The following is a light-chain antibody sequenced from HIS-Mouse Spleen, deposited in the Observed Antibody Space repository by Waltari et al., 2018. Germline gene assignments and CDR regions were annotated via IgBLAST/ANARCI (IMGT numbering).Light chain of an antibody. CDR1: ALPKKY. Sequence: SYELTQPPSVSVSPGQTARITCSGDALPKKYAYWYQHKSGQAPLVVIYEDSKRPSGIPDRFSGSSSGTMATLTISGAQVEDEADYYCYSTDSSGNHRVFGGGTKLTVL. CDR2: EDS. V-gene: IGLV3-10*01. J-gene: IGLJ2*01. CDR3: YSTDSSGNHRV.